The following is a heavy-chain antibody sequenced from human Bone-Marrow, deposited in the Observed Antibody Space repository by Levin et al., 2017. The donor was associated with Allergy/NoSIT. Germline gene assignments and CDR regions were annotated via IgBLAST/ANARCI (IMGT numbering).Heavy chain of an antibody. CDR2: IYYSGST. J-gene: IGHJ6*02. CDR3: ARRVAAHWDV. CDR1: GGSISSYY. V-gene: IGHV4-59*08. D-gene: IGHD6-13*01. Sequence: SETLSLTCTVSGGSISSYYWSWIRQPPGKGLEWIGYIYYSGSTNYNPSLKSRVTISVDTSKNQFSLKLSSVTAADTAVYYCARRVAAHWDVWGQGTTVTVSS.